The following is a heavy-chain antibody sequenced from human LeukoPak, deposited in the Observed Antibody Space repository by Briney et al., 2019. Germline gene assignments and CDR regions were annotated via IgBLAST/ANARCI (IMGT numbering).Heavy chain of an antibody. Sequence: ASVKVSCKASGYTFTGYYMHWVRQAPGQGLEWMGWINPNGGGTNYAQKFQGRVTMTRDTSITTAYMELNRLGSDDTAVYDCARDLSDYMDVWGKGTTVTVSS. CDR3: ARDLSDYMDV. J-gene: IGHJ6*03. V-gene: IGHV1-2*02. CDR2: INPNGGGT. D-gene: IGHD2/OR15-2a*01. CDR1: GYTFTGYY.